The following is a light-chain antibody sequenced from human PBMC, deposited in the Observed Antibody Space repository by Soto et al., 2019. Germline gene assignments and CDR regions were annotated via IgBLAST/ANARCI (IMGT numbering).Light chain of an antibody. V-gene: IGLV1-40*01. CDR2: DNN. CDR1: SSNIGPGYD. J-gene: IGLJ2*01. Sequence: QPVLTQPPSVSGAPGQRVTISCTGTSSNIGPGYDVHWYQHLPGTAPKLLIYDNNNRPSGVSDRFSGSRSGTSASLAITGLQADVEADYYCQSYESSLSAVVFGGGTKLTVL. CDR3: QSYESSLSAVV.